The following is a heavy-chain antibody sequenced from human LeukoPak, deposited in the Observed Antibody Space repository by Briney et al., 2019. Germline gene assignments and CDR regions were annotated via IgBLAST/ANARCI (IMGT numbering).Heavy chain of an antibody. J-gene: IGHJ4*02. CDR2: ISYDGSNK. V-gene: IGHV3-30*03. D-gene: IGHD3-10*01. CDR3: ARDRGVIGLPLY. Sequence: PGGSLRLSCAASGFTFSSYGMHWVRQAPGRGLEWVAVISYDGSNKYYADSVKGRFTISRDNSKNTLYLQMNSLRAEDTAVYYCARDRGVIGLPLYWGQGTLVTVSS. CDR1: GFTFSSYG.